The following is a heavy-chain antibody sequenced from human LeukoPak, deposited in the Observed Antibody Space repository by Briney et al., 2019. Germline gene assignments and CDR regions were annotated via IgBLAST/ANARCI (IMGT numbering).Heavy chain of an antibody. CDR2: MNPDSGNT. CDR1: GYTFTSYD. Sequence: GASVKVSCKASGYTFTSYDINWVRQAPGQGLEWMGGMNPDSGNTGYAQKFQGRVTMTRNTSISTAYMELSSLRSEDTAVYYCARRGYGSGSYSDYWGQGTLVTVSS. V-gene: IGHV1-8*01. D-gene: IGHD3-10*01. J-gene: IGHJ4*02. CDR3: ARRGYGSGSYSDY.